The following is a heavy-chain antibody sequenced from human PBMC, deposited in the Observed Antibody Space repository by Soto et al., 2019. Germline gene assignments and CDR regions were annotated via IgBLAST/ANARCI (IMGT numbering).Heavy chain of an antibody. CDR1: GFTFSSYA. Sequence: PGGSLRLSCAASGFTFSSYAMSWVRQAPGKGLEWVSAISGSGGSTYYADSVKGRFTISRDNSKNTLYLQMNSLRAEDTAVYYCAKAPYGSGSYSEEIYGMDVWGQGTTVTVSS. J-gene: IGHJ6*02. V-gene: IGHV3-23*01. D-gene: IGHD3-10*01. CDR2: ISGSGGST. CDR3: AKAPYGSGSYSEEIYGMDV.